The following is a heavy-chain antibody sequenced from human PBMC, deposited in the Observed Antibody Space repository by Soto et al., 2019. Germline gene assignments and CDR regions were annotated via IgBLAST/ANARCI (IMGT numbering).Heavy chain of an antibody. Sequence: QVQLEQSGAEVKKPGSSVKVSCKASGGTLSDHGVAWLRQAPGQGLEWSGGTIPVFNTPKYAQKFQGRVTVTADKFTNLADVELSSLRSEDTAFYFCALGVYGWGNYYTGPSAFEIWGQGTMVIVSS. V-gene: IGHV1-69*06. CDR1: GGTLSDHG. CDR3: ALGVYGWGNYYTGPSAFEI. CDR2: TIPVFNTP. D-gene: IGHD3-10*01. J-gene: IGHJ3*02.